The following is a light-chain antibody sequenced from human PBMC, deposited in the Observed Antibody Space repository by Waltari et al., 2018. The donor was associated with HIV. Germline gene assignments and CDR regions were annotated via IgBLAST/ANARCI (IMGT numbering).Light chain of an antibody. Sequence: QSALTQPASVSGSPGQSITISCTGTSSDIGGFNYVSWYQQHPDKPPKLIIFDVDIRPSGISNRFSGSKSGNTASLTISGLQAEDEADYYCSSYASSFTLLFGGGTKLTVL. J-gene: IGLJ3*02. CDR1: SSDIGGFNY. CDR3: SSYASSFTLL. V-gene: IGLV2-14*03. CDR2: DVD.